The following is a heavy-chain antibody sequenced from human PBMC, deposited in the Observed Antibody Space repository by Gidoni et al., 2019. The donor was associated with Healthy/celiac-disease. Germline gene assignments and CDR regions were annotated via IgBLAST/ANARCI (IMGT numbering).Heavy chain of an antibody. J-gene: IGHJ3*02. Sequence: QVPLVESGGGLVKPGGSLRLSCAASGFTFSDSYMSWIRQAPGKGLGWVSYISSSGSTIYYADSVKGRFTISRDNAKNSLYLQMNSLRAEDTAVYYCARDFWFDSSFPRVAFDIWGQGTMVTVSS. V-gene: IGHV3-11*01. CDR3: ARDFWFDSSFPRVAFDI. CDR1: GFTFSDSY. CDR2: ISSSGSTI. D-gene: IGHD6-19*01.